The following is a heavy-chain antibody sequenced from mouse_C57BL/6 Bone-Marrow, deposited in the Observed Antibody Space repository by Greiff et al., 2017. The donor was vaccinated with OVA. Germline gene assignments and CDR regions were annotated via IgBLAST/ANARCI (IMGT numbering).Heavy chain of an antibody. D-gene: IGHD1-3*01. CDR3: ARREWSYAMDY. Sequence: QVQLQQSGAELVRPGTSVKVSCKASGYAFTNYLIEWVKQRPGQGLEWIGVINPGSGGTNYNEKFKGKATLTADKSSSTAYMQLSSLTSEDSAVYFCARREWSYAMDYWGQGTSVTVSS. CDR1: GYAFTNYL. V-gene: IGHV1-54*01. J-gene: IGHJ4*01. CDR2: INPGSGGT.